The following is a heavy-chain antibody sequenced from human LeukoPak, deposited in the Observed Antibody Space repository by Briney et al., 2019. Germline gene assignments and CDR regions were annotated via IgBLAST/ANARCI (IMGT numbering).Heavy chain of an antibody. J-gene: IGHJ4*02. Sequence: GGSLRLSCAASGFTFSSYWMSWVCQAPGKGLEWVANIKQDGSEKYYVDSVKGRFTISRDNAKNSLYLQMNSLRAEDTAVYYCARGYYDFWSGYYSGDPFDYWGQGTLVTVSS. CDR1: GFTFSSYW. V-gene: IGHV3-7*04. CDR2: IKQDGSEK. CDR3: ARGYYDFWSGYYSGDPFDY. D-gene: IGHD3-3*01.